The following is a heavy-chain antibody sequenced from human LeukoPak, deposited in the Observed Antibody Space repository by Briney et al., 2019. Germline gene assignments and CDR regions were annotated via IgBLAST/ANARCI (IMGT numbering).Heavy chain of an antibody. J-gene: IGHJ4*02. CDR2: IYYNGNT. CDR1: GGSISTDNCY. D-gene: IGHD6-13*01. V-gene: IGHV4-39*07. Sequence: SETLSLTCTVSGGSISTDNCYWGWIRQPPGKGLEWIGSIYYNGNTYYNPSLKSRVTISVDTSKNQFSLKLSSVTAADTAVYYCARGITGYSSSWYPYFDYWGQGTLVTVSS. CDR3: ARGITGYSSSWYPYFDY.